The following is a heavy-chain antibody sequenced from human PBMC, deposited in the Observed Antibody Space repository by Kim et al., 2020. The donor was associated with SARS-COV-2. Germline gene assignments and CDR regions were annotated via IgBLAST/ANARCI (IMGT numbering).Heavy chain of an antibody. CDR3: AKDRRYYGSDYYFDY. V-gene: IGHV3-30*18. Sequence: GGSLRLSCAASGFTFSSYGMHWVRQAPGKGLEWVAVISYDGSNKYYADSVKGRFTISRDNSKNTLYLQMNSLRAEDTAVYYCAKDRRYYGSDYYFDYWGQGTLVTVSS. J-gene: IGHJ4*02. CDR2: ISYDGSNK. D-gene: IGHD3-10*01. CDR1: GFTFSSYG.